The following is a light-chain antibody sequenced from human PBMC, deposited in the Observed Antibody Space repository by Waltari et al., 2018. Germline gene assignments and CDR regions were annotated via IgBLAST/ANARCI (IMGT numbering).Light chain of an antibody. V-gene: IGKV3-15*01. J-gene: IGKJ1*01. CDR1: QSVSNK. CDR2: GAS. CDR3: QQYNNWPPWT. Sequence: EIVMTQSPATLSVSPGERATLSCRASQSVSNKLAWYQQRPGQAPRLLIYGASTRATDIPARFSGSGSGTDFTLTISSLQSEDFAVYYCQQYNNWPPWTFGQGTKVEFK.